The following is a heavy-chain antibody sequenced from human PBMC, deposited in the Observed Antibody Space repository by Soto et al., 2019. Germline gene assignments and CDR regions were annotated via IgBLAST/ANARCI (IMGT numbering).Heavy chain of an antibody. CDR2: ISDSGDTT. Sequence: LRLSCAASGFTISSYAMYWVRQAPGKGLEWVSAISDSGDTTHYADSVKGRFTISRDTSKNTPYLQMNTLRAEDTAVYYCAKDKPGTTSFDYWGQGTLVTVSS. J-gene: IGHJ4*02. D-gene: IGHD1-1*01. V-gene: IGHV3-23*01. CDR1: GFTISSYA. CDR3: AKDKPGTTSFDY.